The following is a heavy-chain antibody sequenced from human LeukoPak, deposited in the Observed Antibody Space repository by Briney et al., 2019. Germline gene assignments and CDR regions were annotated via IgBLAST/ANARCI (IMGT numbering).Heavy chain of an antibody. CDR1: GGSISGYY. CDR3: ARLYPGYSSGWYYFDY. J-gene: IGHJ4*02. D-gene: IGHD6-19*01. CDR2: IYYSGST. V-gene: IGHV4-59*08. Sequence: SETLSLTCTVSGGSISGYYWGWIRQPPGKGLEWIGYIYYSGSTNYNPSLKSRVTISVDTSKNQFSLKLSSVTAADTAVYYCARLYPGYSSGWYYFDYWGQGTLVTVSS.